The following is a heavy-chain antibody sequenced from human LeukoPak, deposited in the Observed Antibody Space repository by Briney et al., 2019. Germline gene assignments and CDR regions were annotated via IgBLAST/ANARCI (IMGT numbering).Heavy chain of an antibody. CDR3: ARDPPYSDSSGYYYDY. J-gene: IGHJ4*02. D-gene: IGHD3-22*01. CDR2: ISGSSIYI. V-gene: IGHV3-21*01. Sequence: PWGSLRLSCAASGFTFSTYSMNWVRQAPGKGLEWVSSISGSSIYIYYADSVKGRFTISRDNAKNSLYLQMNSLRAEDTAVYYCARDPPYSDSSGYYYDYWGQGTLVTVSS. CDR1: GFTFSTYS.